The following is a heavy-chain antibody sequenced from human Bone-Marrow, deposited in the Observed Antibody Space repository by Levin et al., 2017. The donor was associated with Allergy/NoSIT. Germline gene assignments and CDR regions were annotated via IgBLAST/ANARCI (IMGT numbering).Heavy chain of an antibody. V-gene: IGHV3-48*03. CDR3: ARVGSSSNRGPYYYGMDV. J-gene: IGHJ6*02. Sequence: GGSLRLSCAASGFTFSSYEMNWVRQAPGKGLEWVSYISSSGSTIYYADSVKGRFTISRDNAKNSLYLQMNSLRAEDTAVYYCARVGSSSNRGPYYYGMDVWGQGTTVTVSS. D-gene: IGHD6-6*01. CDR1: GFTFSSYE. CDR2: ISSSGSTI.